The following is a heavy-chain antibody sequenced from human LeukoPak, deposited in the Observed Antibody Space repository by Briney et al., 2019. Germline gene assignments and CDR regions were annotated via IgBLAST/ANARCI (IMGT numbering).Heavy chain of an antibody. Sequence: SETLSLTCTVSGGSISSSSYYWGWIRQPPGKGLEWIGSIYYSGSTYYNPSLKSRVTISVDTSKNQFSLKLSSVTAADTAVYYCARRTQVVVAAYAYYYYYYVDVWGKGTTVTISS. J-gene: IGHJ6*03. CDR1: GGSISSSSYY. CDR2: IYYSGST. V-gene: IGHV4-39*07. CDR3: ARRTQVVVAAYAYYYYYYVDV. D-gene: IGHD2-15*01.